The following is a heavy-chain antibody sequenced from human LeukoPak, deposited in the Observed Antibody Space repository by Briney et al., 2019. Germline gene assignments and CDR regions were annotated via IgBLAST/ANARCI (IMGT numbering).Heavy chain of an antibody. V-gene: IGHV3-7*01. CDR2: IREDGRDI. Sequence: GGSLRLPCAASGFRFSGYRMSWVRQAPGKGLEGVANIREDGRDIYYVDSVKGRFTISRDNAKNSVYLQMSSLRAEDTAVYYCARAGWPVKPFDYWGQGTLVTVSS. CDR3: ARAGWPVKPFDY. J-gene: IGHJ4*02. CDR1: GFRFSGYR.